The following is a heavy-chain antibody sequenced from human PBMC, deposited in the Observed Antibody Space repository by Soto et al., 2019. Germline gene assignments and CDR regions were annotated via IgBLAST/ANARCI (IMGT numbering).Heavy chain of an antibody. J-gene: IGHJ6*03. CDR3: AKDLWDIVVVVAATYNYYYMDV. D-gene: IGHD2-15*01. Sequence: GGSLRLSCAASGFTFSSYAMSWVRQAPGKGLEWVSAISGSGGSTYYADSVKGRFTISRDNSKNTLYLQMNSLRAEDTAVYYCAKDLWDIVVVVAATYNYYYMDVWGKGTTVTVSS. CDR1: GFTFSSYA. CDR2: ISGSGGST. V-gene: IGHV3-23*01.